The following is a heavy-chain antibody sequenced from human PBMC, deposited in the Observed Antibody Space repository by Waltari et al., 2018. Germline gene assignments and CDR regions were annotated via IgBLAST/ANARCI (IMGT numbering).Heavy chain of an antibody. V-gene: IGHV1-18*01. D-gene: IGHD6-19*01. CDR1: GYTFTSYG. J-gene: IGHJ6*02. CDR2: ISAYNGNT. CDR3: ARDPGYSSGWSLPYYYYGMDV. Sequence: QVQLVQSGAEVKKPGASVKVSCKASGYTFTSYGISWVRQAPGQGLEWMGWISAYNGNTNYAQKLQGRVTMTTDTSTSTAYMELRSLRSDDTAVYYCARDPGYSSGWSLPYYYYGMDVWGQGTTVTVSS.